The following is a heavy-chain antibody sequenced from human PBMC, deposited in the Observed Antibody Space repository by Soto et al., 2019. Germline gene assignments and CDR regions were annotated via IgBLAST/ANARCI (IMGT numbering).Heavy chain of an antibody. CDR2: IWFDGSNR. Sequence: QVQLVESGGGVVQPGRSLRLSCAASGFIFSDYVMHWVRQAPGKGLEWVAVIWFDGSNRVYADSVKGRITISRDNSKSTMYLQMNSLREEDTGVYYCARGDYWGQGTLVTVSS. CDR3: ARGDY. V-gene: IGHV3-33*01. CDR1: GFIFSDYV. J-gene: IGHJ4*02.